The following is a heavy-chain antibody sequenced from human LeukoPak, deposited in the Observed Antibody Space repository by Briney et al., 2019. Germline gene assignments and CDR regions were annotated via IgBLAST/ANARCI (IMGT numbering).Heavy chain of an antibody. J-gene: IGHJ6*02. CDR1: GYTFTGYY. D-gene: IGHD6-6*01. Sequence: GASVKVSCKASGYTFTGYYMHWVRQAPGQGLEWMGWINPNSGGTNYAQKFQGRVTMTRDTSISTAYMKLSRLGSDDTAVYYCARERIAYYGMDVWGQGTTVTVSS. V-gene: IGHV1-2*02. CDR2: INPNSGGT. CDR3: ARERIAYYGMDV.